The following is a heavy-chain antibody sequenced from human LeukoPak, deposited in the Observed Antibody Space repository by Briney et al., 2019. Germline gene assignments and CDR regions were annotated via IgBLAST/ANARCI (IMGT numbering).Heavy chain of an antibody. V-gene: IGHV1-2*02. J-gene: IGHJ4*02. D-gene: IGHD1-1*01. CDR3: ARGYQLEPHFDY. CDR1: GYTFTSYY. Sequence: ASVKVSCKASGYTFTSYYMHWVRQAPGQGLEWMGWINPNSGGTNYAQKFQGRVTMTRDTSISTAYMELSRLRSDDTAVYYCARGYQLEPHFDYWGQGTLVTVSS. CDR2: INPNSGGT.